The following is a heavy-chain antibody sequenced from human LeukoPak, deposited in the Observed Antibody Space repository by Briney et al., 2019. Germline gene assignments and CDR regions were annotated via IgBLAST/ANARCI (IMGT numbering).Heavy chain of an antibody. Sequence: GGSLRLSCAASGFTFSGSAMHWVRQSSGKGLEWVGRIRSKVNTYATAYAASVKGRFTISRDDSKNTVYLQMNSLKTEDTAVYYCTSRAKDDSSGYYSTWGQGTLVTVSS. CDR1: GFTFSGSA. V-gene: IGHV3-73*01. CDR2: IRSKVNTYAT. J-gene: IGHJ5*02. CDR3: TSRAKDDSSGYYST. D-gene: IGHD3-22*01.